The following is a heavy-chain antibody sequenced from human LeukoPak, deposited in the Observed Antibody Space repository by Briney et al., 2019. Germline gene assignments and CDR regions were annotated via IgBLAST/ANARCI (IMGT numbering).Heavy chain of an antibody. Sequence: SQTLSLTCTVSGGSISSGGYYWSWIRQHPGKGLEWIGYIYYSGSTYYNPSLKSRVTISVDTSKHQFSLRLRSVTAADTAVYYCARSSAYGGDFESWGQGTLVTVSS. CDR2: IYYSGST. D-gene: IGHD4-23*01. CDR1: GGSISSGGYY. J-gene: IGHJ4*02. V-gene: IGHV4-31*03. CDR3: ARSSAYGGDFES.